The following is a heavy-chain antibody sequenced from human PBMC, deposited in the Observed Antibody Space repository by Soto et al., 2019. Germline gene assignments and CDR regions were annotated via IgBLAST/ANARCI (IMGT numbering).Heavy chain of an antibody. CDR2: IWYDGSNK. CDR3: ARGPRYYDILTGYLGY. J-gene: IGHJ4*02. Sequence: GGSLRLSCAASGFTFSSYGMHWVRQAPGKGLEWVAVIWYDGSNKYYADSVKGRFTISRDNSKNTLYLQMNSLRAEDTAVYYWARGPRYYDILTGYLGYWGQGTLVTVSS. D-gene: IGHD3-9*01. CDR1: GFTFSSYG. V-gene: IGHV3-33*01.